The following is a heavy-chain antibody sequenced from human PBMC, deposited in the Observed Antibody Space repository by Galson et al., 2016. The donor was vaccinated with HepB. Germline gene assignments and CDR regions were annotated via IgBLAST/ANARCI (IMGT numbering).Heavy chain of an antibody. CDR3: ARTKRYSSGYYYSDY. D-gene: IGHD3-22*01. CDR1: GFSLSTGAMC. CDR2: IDWDDDQ. V-gene: IGHV2-70*11. J-gene: IGHJ4*02. Sequence: PALVKPTQTLTLTCTFSGFSLSTGAMCVSWIRQPPGKALEWLARIDWDDDQYYSTSLKTRLTISKDTSKNQVVLRMTNMDPVDTATYFCARTKRYSSGYYYSDYWGQGTLVSVSA.